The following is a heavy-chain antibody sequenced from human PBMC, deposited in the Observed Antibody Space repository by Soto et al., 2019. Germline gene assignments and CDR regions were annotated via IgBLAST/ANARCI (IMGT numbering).Heavy chain of an antibody. CDR3: ARGYDFWSGYYIPIGWFDP. CDR2: LYHSGST. V-gene: IGHV4-30-2*01. Sequence: PSETLCVTCAVSVGSISCGGYSWSWIRQPPGKGLEWIGYLYHSGSTYYNPSLKSRVTISVDRSKNQFSLKLSSVTAADTAVYYCARGYDFWSGYYIPIGWFDPWGQGTMVTVSS. CDR1: VGSISCGGYS. J-gene: IGHJ5*02. D-gene: IGHD3-3*01.